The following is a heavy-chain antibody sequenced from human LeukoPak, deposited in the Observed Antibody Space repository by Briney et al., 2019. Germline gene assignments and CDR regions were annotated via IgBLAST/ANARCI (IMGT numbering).Heavy chain of an antibody. D-gene: IGHD5/OR15-5a*01. J-gene: IGHJ4*02. CDR2: IYYSGST. V-gene: IGHV4-59*08. CDR1: GGSISNYY. Sequence: SETLSLTCTVSGGSISNYYWNWIRQPPGKGLEWIGYIYYSGSTNYNPSLKSRVTISVDTSKNQFSLKVSSVTAADTAVYYCARSVYGDYWGQGTLVTVSS. CDR3: ARSVYGDY.